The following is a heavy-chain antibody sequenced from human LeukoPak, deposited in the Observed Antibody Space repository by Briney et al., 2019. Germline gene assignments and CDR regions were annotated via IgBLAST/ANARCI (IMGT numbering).Heavy chain of an antibody. V-gene: IGHV4-31*03. J-gene: IGHJ4*02. D-gene: IGHD5-18*01. CDR1: GGSISSGGYY. CDR2: IYYSGST. Sequence: SQTLSLTCTVSGGSISSGGYYWSWIRQHPGKGLEWIGYIYYSGSTYYNPSLKSRVTISVDTSKNQFSLKLSSVTAAGTAVYYCARIQLWRTYFDYWGQGTLVTVSS. CDR3: ARIQLWRTYFDY.